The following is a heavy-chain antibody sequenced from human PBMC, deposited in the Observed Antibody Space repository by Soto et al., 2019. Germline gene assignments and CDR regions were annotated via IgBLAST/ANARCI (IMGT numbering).Heavy chain of an antibody. J-gene: IGHJ6*02. D-gene: IGHD4-4*01. CDR2: INPNSGGT. CDR1: GYTFTGYY. CDR3: ARHVTLTTLNYYYYGMDV. Sequence: QVQLVQSGAEVKKPGASVKVSCKASGYTFTGYYMHWVRQAPGQGLEWMGWINPNSGGTNYAQKFQGRVTRTRDTSISTAYMELSRLRSDDTAVYYCARHVTLTTLNYYYYGMDVWGQGTTVTVSS. V-gene: IGHV1-2*02.